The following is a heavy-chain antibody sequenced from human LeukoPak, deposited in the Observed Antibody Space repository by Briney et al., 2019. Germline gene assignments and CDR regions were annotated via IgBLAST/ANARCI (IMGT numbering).Heavy chain of an antibody. CDR1: GFTFDDYA. D-gene: IGHD4-23*01. CDR2: ISGDGGST. CDR3: AKGRGYSPTFDY. Sequence: GGSLRLSCAASGFTFDDYAMYWVRQAPGKGLEWVSLISGDGGSTYYADSVKGRFTISRDNSKNSLYLQMNSLRTEDTALYYCAKGRGYSPTFDYWGQGTLVTVSS. V-gene: IGHV3-43*02. J-gene: IGHJ4*02.